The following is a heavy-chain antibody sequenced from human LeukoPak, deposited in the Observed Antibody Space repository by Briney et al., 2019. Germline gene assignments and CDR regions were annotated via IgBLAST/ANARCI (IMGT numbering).Heavy chain of an antibody. CDR2: ISAYNGNT. J-gene: IGHJ3*02. CDR3: ARGICSGGGCYLGDAFDI. V-gene: IGHV1-18*01. Sequence: GASVKVSCKASGYTFTSYGISWVRQAPGQGLEWMGWISAYNGNTNYAQKLQGRVTMTTDTSTSTAYMELRSLRSDDTAVYYCARGICSGGGCYLGDAFDIWGQGTMVTVSS. D-gene: IGHD2-15*01. CDR1: GYTFTSYG.